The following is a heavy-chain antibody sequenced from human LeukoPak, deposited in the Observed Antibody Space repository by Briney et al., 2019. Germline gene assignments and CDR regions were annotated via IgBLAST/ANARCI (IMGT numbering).Heavy chain of an antibody. CDR3: ASGYCSGGSCYNYYGMDV. D-gene: IGHD2-15*01. Sequence: ASVKVSCKASGYTFTSYGISWVRQAPGQGLEWMGRIIPILGIANYAQKFQGRVTITADKSTSTAYMELSSLRSEDTAVYYCASGYCSGGSCYNYYGMDVWGQGTTVTVSS. V-gene: IGHV1-69*04. J-gene: IGHJ6*02. CDR1: GYTFTSYG. CDR2: IIPILGIA.